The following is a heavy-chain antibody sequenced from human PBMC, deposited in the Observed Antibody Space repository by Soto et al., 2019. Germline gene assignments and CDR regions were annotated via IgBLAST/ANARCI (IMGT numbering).Heavy chain of an antibody. D-gene: IGHD2-2*01. CDR3: ARDGNIVVGPAALMVYGMDV. CDR1: GFTFSSYA. J-gene: IGHJ6*02. Sequence: PGGSLRLSCAASGFTFSSYAMHWVRQAPGKGLEWVAVISYDGSNKYYADSVKGRFTISRDNSKNTLYLQMNSLRAEDTAVYYCARDGNIVVGPAALMVYGMDVWGQGTTVTVSS. V-gene: IGHV3-30-3*01. CDR2: ISYDGSNK.